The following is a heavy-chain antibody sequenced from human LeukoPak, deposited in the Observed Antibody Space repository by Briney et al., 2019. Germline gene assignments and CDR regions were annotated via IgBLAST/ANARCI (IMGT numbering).Heavy chain of an antibody. CDR1: GFTFKTYT. CDR2: ISSSSSYI. Sequence: GGSLRLSCAASGFTFKTYTMHWVRQAPGMGLEWVSSISSSSSYIFYADSVKGRFTISRDNAKNSLYLQMNSLRAEDTALYYCAKDHCGGDCHFDYWGQGTLVTVSS. D-gene: IGHD2-21*02. V-gene: IGHV3-21*04. CDR3: AKDHCGGDCHFDY. J-gene: IGHJ4*02.